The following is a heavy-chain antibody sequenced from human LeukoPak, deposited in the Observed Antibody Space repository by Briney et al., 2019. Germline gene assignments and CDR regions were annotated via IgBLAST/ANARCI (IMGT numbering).Heavy chain of an antibody. CDR3: ARVKIAVATHYYYGMDV. J-gene: IGHJ6*02. V-gene: IGHV4-34*01. CDR1: GGSFSGYY. CDR2: INHSGST. D-gene: IGHD6-19*01. Sequence: KPSETLSLTCAVYGGSFSGYYWSWIRQPPGKGLEWIGEINHSGSTNYSPSLKSRVTISVDTSKNQFSLKLSSVTAADTAVYYCARVKIAVATHYYYGMDVWGQGTTVTVSS.